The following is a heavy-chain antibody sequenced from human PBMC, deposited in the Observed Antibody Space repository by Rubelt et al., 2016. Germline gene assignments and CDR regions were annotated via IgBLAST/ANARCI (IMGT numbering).Heavy chain of an antibody. CDR1: GFTFSSYV. D-gene: IGHD2-15*01. CDR2: ISGSGGST. CDR3: AKDSTAYWVGGSCLFDY. V-gene: IGHV3-23*04. Sequence: EVQLVESGGGLVQPGGSLRLSCAASGFTFSSYVMSWVRQAPGKGLEWVSAISGSGGSTYYADSVKGRFTLSRDNSKNPVYLQINSRVAEDTAVYYCAKDSTAYWVGGSCLFDYWGRGTTVTVSS. J-gene: IGHJ4*03.